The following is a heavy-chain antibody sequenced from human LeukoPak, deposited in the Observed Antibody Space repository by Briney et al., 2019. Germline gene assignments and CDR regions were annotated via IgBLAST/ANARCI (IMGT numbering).Heavy chain of an antibody. D-gene: IGHD1-26*01. V-gene: IGHV4-39*07. CDR2: IYYSGST. Sequence: PSETLSLTCTVSGGSISGSSYYWGWIRQPPGKGLEWIGSIYYSGSTYYNPSLKSRVTISVDTSKNQFSLKLSSVTAADTAVYYCARATIVAATKNFDYWGQGTLVTVSS. J-gene: IGHJ4*02. CDR3: ARATIVAATKNFDY. CDR1: GGSISGSSYY.